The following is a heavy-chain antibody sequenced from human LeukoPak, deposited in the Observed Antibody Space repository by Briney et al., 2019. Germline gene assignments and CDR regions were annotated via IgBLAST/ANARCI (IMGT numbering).Heavy chain of an antibody. D-gene: IGHD2-15*01. CDR1: GGSISSGSYY. J-gene: IGHJ6*03. Sequence: SETLSLTCTVSGGSISSGSYYWSWIQQPAGKGLEWIGRIYTSGSTNYNPSLKSRVTISVDTSKNQFSLKLSSVTASDTAVYYCARADVVYYYYYLDVWGKGTTVTVSS. CDR3: ARADVVYYYYYLDV. CDR2: IYTSGST. V-gene: IGHV4-61*02.